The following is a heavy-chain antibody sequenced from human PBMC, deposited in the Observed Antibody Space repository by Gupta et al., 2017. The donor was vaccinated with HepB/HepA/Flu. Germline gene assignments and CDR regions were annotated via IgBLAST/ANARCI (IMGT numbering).Heavy chain of an antibody. CDR2: INPNSGGT. CDR1: GYTFTGNY. D-gene: IGHD3/OR15-3a*01. Sequence: QVQLVQSGAEVKKPGASVKVSCNPSGYTFTGNYIHWVRQAPGQGLEWMGWINPNSGGTNYAQKFQDRITLTRDTSINAAYMELSRLTSDDTAVYWCARGGKMDGDKRGLDYWGQGALVTVSS. CDR3: ARGGKMDGDKRGLDY. V-gene: IGHV1-2*02. J-gene: IGHJ4*02.